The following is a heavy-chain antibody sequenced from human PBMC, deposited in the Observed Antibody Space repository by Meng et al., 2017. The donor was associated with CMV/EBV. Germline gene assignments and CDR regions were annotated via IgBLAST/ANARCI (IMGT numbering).Heavy chain of an antibody. V-gene: IGHV3-21*01. D-gene: IGHD3-3*01. J-gene: IGHJ3*02. CDR3: ARGDYDFWGGYYTAAFDI. CDR1: GFTFSSYS. CDR2: ISSSSSYI. Sequence: GESLKISCAASGFTFSSYSMNWVRQAPGKGLEWVSSISSSSSYIYYADSVKGRFTISRDNAKNSLYLQMNSLRAEDTAVYYCARGDYDFWGGYYTAAFDIWGQGTMVTVSS.